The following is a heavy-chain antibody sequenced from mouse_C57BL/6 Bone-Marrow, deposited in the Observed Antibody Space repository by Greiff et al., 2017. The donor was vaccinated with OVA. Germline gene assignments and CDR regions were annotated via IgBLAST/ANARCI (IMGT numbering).Heavy chain of an antibody. V-gene: IGHV5-12*01. Sequence: EVKVEESGGGLVQPGGSLKLSCAASGFTFSDYYMYWVRQTPEKRLEWVAYLSNGGGSTYYPDTVKGRFTISRDNAKNTLYLQMSRLKSEDTAMYYCARPYAMDYWGQGTSVTVSS. CDR1: GFTFSDYY. CDR3: ARPYAMDY. J-gene: IGHJ4*01. CDR2: LSNGGGST.